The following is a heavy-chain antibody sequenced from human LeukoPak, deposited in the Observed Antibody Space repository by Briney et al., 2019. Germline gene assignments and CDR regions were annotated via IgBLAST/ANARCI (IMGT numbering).Heavy chain of an antibody. Sequence: SETLSLTCTVSGGAISFYYWSWIRQPPGKGLDWIAYMYYSGSTNYNPSLKSRVTISVDTSKNQFSLKLSSVTAADTAVYYCARGGSIVGATPHDTFDIWGQGTMGTVSS. D-gene: IGHD1-26*01. CDR1: GGAISFYY. CDR3: ARGGSIVGATPHDTFDI. V-gene: IGHV4-59*01. CDR2: MYYSGST. J-gene: IGHJ3*02.